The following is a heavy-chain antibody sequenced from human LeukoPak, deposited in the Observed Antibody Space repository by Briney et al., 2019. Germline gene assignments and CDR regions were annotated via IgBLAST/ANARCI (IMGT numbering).Heavy chain of an antibody. D-gene: IGHD2-2*01. CDR1: GGSISSYY. CDR2: IYYSGST. Sequence: PSETLSLTCTVSGGSISSYYWSWIRQPPGKGLEWIGYIYYSGSTNYNPSLKSRVTISVDTSKNQFSLKLSSVTAADTAVYYCARLTPLPAAHTDGYWGQGTLVTVSS. J-gene: IGHJ4*02. CDR3: ARLTPLPAAHTDGY. V-gene: IGHV4-59*01.